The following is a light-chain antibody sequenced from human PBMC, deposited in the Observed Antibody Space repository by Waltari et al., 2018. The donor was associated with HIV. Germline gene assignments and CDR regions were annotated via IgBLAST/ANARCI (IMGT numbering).Light chain of an antibody. CDR1: RSLLHSDGYNY. Sequence: IVMTQSPLSLPVTPGEPASISCKSSRSLLHSDGYNYLDWYLQKPGQSPQLLIYLGSNRASGVPDRFSGSGSGTDFTLTISRVEADDVGVYYCMQALHTWTFGQGTKVEIK. CDR2: LGS. J-gene: IGKJ1*01. V-gene: IGKV2-28*01. CDR3: MQALHTWT.